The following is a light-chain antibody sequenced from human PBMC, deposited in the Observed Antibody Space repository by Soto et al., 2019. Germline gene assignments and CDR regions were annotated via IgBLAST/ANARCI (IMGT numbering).Light chain of an antibody. V-gene: IGLV2-14*03. CDR3: SSYATNRDVL. J-gene: IGLJ2*01. CDR2: DVS. CDR1: SSDIGHYNF. Sequence: QSALTQSASVSGSTGQSITISCTGSSSDIGHYNFVSWYQHHPGKAPKLIIYDVSDRPSGVSNRFSGSKSGNTASLTISGLQAEDEADYYCSSYATNRDVLFGGGTKVTVL.